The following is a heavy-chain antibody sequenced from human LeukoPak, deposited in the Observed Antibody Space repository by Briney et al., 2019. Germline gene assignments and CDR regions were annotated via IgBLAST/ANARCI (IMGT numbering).Heavy chain of an antibody. CDR3: ARQHVAAAGKGVFDY. CDR2: INHSGST. CDR1: GGSFSGYY. Sequence: PSETLSLTCAVYGGSFSGYYWSWIRQPPGKGLEWIGEINHSGSTNYNPSLKSRVTISVDTSKNQFSLKLSSVTAADTAVYYCARQHVAAAGKGVFDYWGQGTLVTVSS. D-gene: IGHD6-13*01. V-gene: IGHV4-34*01. J-gene: IGHJ4*02.